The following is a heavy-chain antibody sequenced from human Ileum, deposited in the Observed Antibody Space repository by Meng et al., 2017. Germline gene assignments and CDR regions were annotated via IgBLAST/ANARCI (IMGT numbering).Heavy chain of an antibody. J-gene: IGHJ3*02. V-gene: IGHV3-53*01. CDR3: ARDLILGDNRGGAFDI. CDR1: GFIVSSNY. Sequence: GESLEISCAASGFIVSSNYINWVRQAPGKGLEWVSVVYNNGNTYYGDSVRGRFTISRDNSKNMVYLQMNSLRAEDTAVYYCARDLILGDNRGGAFDIWGQGTMVTVSS. CDR2: VYNNGNT. D-gene: IGHD1-26*01.